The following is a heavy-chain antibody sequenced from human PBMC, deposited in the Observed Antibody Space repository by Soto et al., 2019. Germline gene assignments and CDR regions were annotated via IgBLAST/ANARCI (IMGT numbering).Heavy chain of an antibody. CDR2: ISHDGSNK. D-gene: IGHD5-12*01. J-gene: IGHJ1*01. CDR1: GFSFSTYG. CDR3: AKSSVATGTGDFQH. Sequence: QVHLVESGGGVVQPGRSLRLSCAASGFSFSTYGMHWVRQAPGKGLEWVAVISHDGSNKYYGDAVKGRFTISRDNSKNTLYLQMDSLRAEDAAVYYCAKSSVATGTGDFQHWGQGTLVTVSS. V-gene: IGHV3-30*18.